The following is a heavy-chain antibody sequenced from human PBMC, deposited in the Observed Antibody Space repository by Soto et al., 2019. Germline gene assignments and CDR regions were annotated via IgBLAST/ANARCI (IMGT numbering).Heavy chain of an antibody. D-gene: IGHD1-26*01. CDR3: ARGHSGSYRTGEGYYYGMDV. V-gene: IGHV4-59*01. CDR1: GGSISSYY. J-gene: IGHJ6*02. Sequence: QVQLQESGPGLVKPSETLSLTCTVSGGSISSYYWSWIRQPPGKGLEWLGYIYYSGSTNYNPSLMSRVTISVDTSNNQFSLKLSSVTAADTAVYYCARGHSGSYRTGEGYYYGMDVWGQGTTVTVSS. CDR2: IYYSGST.